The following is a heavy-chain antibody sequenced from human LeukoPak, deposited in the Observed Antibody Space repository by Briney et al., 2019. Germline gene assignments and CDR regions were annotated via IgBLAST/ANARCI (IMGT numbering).Heavy chain of an antibody. V-gene: IGHV4-34*01. CDR2: INHSGST. CDR3: ARANQQLDAFDI. J-gene: IGHJ3*02. CDR1: GGSFSGYY. Sequence: SETLSLTCAVYGGSFSGYYWSWIPQPPGKGLEWIGEINHSGSTNYNPSLKSRVTISVDTSKNQFSLKLSSVTAADTAVYYCARANQQLDAFDIWGQGTMVTVSS. D-gene: IGHD6-13*01.